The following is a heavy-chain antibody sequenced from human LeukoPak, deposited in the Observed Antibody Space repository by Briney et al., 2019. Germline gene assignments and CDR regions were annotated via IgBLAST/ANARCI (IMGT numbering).Heavy chain of an antibody. Sequence: WASVKVSCKASGYTFTSYGISWVRQAPGQGLEWMGWISAYNGNTNYAQKLQGRVTMTTDTSTSTAYMELRSLRSDDTAVYYCARDRRNVVVPAVAFDYWGQGTLVTVSS. CDR3: ARDRRNVVVPAVAFDY. D-gene: IGHD2-2*01. CDR1: GYTFTSYG. J-gene: IGHJ4*02. V-gene: IGHV1-18*01. CDR2: ISAYNGNT.